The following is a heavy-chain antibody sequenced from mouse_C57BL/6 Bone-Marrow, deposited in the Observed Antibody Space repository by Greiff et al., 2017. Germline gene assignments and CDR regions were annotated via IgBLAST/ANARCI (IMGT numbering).Heavy chain of an antibody. Sequence: QVQLQQSGPGLVQPSQSLSITCTVSGFSLTSYGVHWVRQSPGKGLEWLGVIWSGGSTDYNAAFISRLSISKDNSKSQVFSKMHSLQADDTAIYYCAAHYDYYSMDYWGQGTSVTVSS. V-gene: IGHV2-2*01. CDR3: AAHYDYYSMDY. CDR2: IWSGGST. D-gene: IGHD1-1*02. CDR1: GFSLTSYG. J-gene: IGHJ4*01.